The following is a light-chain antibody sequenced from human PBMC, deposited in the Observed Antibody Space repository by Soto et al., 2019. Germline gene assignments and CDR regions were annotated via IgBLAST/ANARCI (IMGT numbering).Light chain of an antibody. V-gene: IGLV1-40*01. CDR3: QSYDSSRSAVV. J-gene: IGLJ2*01. Sequence: QSVLTQPPSVSGAPGQRVTISCTGSSSNIGAGYDVPWYQQLPGTAPKLLIYGNSNRPSGVAYRFSGCKSGTTASLAITGLHAAAEAAYYCQSYDSSRSAVVFGGGTKLTVL. CDR2: GNS. CDR1: SSNIGAGYD.